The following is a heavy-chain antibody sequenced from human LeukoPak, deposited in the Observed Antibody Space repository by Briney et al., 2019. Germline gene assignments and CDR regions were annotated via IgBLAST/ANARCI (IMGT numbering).Heavy chain of an antibody. Sequence: GRSLRLSCAASGFTFSSYAMHWVRQAPGKGLEWVAVISYDGSNKYYADSVKGRFTISRDNSKNTLYLQMSSLRAEDTAVYYCAREDYGGNWFDYWGQGTLVTVSS. J-gene: IGHJ4*02. D-gene: IGHD4-23*01. CDR2: ISYDGSNK. V-gene: IGHV3-30-3*01. CDR3: AREDYGGNWFDY. CDR1: GFTFSSYA.